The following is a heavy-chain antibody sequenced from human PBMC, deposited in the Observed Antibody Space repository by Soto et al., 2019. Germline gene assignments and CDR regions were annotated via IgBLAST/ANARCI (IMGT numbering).Heavy chain of an antibody. CDR3: AGGRSNCSSTSCYGEYYYYYMDV. CDR1: GYTFTSYD. V-gene: IGHV1-8*01. J-gene: IGHJ6*03. Sequence: QVQLVQSGAEVKKPGASVKVSCKASGYTFTSYDINWVRQATGQGLEWMGWMNPNSGNTGYAQKFQGRVTMTRNTSISTAYMELSSLRSEDTAVYYCAGGRSNCSSTSCYGEYYYYYMDVWGKGTTVTVSS. D-gene: IGHD2-2*01. CDR2: MNPNSGNT.